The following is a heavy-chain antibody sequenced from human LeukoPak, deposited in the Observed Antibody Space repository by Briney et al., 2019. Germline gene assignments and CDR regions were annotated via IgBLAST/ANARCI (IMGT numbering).Heavy chain of an antibody. CDR1: GYTFTCYY. D-gene: IGHD1-26*01. V-gene: IGHV1-2*02. CDR2: INPNSGGT. Sequence: ASVKVSCKASGYTFTCYYMHWVRQAPGQGLEWMGWINPNSGGTNYAQKFPGRVTMTRDTSISTAYMELSRLRSDDTAVYYCARASGSYSGDAFDIWGQGTMVTVSS. CDR3: ARASGSYSGDAFDI. J-gene: IGHJ3*02.